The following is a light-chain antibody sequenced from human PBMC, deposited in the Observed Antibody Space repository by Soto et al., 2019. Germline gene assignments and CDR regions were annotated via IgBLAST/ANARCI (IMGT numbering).Light chain of an antibody. Sequence: QSALTQPASVSGSPGQSITISCTGTSSDVGGYNYVSWFQQHPDKAPKLKIYEVSNRPAGVSNRFSGSKSGTTASLTISVLQAEDADDYYCTSFTTSSAGVFGGGTKLTVL. J-gene: IGLJ3*02. CDR1: SSDVGGYNY. CDR2: EVS. CDR3: TSFTTSSAGV. V-gene: IGLV2-14*01.